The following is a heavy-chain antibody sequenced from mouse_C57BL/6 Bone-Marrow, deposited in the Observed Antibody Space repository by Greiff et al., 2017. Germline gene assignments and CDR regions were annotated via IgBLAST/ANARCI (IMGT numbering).Heavy chain of an antibody. CDR3: AMIYDGYYDYFDY. Sequence: VQLQQSGAELVKPGASVKISCKASGYAFSSYWMNWVKQRPGKGLEWIGQIYPGDGDTNYNGKFKGKATLTADKSSSTAYMQLSSLTSEDSAVYFCAMIYDGYYDYFDYWGQGTTLTVSS. CDR1: GYAFSSYW. CDR2: IYPGDGDT. V-gene: IGHV1-80*01. D-gene: IGHD2-3*01. J-gene: IGHJ2*01.